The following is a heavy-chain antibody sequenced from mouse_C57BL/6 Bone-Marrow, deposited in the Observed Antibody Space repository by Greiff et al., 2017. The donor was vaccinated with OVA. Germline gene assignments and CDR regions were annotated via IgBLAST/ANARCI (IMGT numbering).Heavy chain of an antibody. D-gene: IGHD2-1*01. J-gene: IGHJ3*01. CDR1: GYTFTSYT. Sequence: VQLQQSGADLARPGASVKMSCKASGYTFTSYTMHWVQQRPGQGLEWIGYINPSSGYTKYNQKVKDKATLTADKSSSTAYMQLSSLTSEDSAVYYCAREDGNWFAYWGQGTLVTVSA. V-gene: IGHV1-4*01. CDR3: AREDGNWFAY. CDR2: INPSSGYT.